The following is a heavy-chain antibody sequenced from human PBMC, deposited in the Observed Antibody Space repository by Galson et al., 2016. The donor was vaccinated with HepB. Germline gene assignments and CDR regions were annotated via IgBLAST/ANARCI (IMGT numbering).Heavy chain of an antibody. D-gene: IGHD3-3*01. CDR2: TFYRSKWYY. CDR1: GDSVSNNSAA. Sequence: CAISGDSVSNNSAAWNWIRQSPSRGLEWLGRTFYRSKWYYEYGASVKGRITINADTSKRQFSLKAASVTAADTAVYYCVRRNDCDYWSVFRDAYGMDVWGQGTTVIVSS. V-gene: IGHV6-1*01. J-gene: IGHJ6*02. CDR3: VRRNDCDYWSVFRDAYGMDV.